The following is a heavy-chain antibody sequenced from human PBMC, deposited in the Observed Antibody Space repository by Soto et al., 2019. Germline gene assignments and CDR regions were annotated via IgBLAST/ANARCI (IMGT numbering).Heavy chain of an antibody. V-gene: IGHV5-51*01. CDR2: IHPGDSDT. J-gene: IGHJ4*02. D-gene: IGHD3-22*01. Sequence: GESLKISCKGSGYSFTSYWIGWVRQMPGKGLEWMGIIHPGDSDTRYSPSFQGQVTISADKSIRTAYLQWSSLKASDTAMYYCARRSDSSDYYFFFDYWGQGSLVTAPQ. CDR3: ARRSDSSDYYFFFDY. CDR1: GYSFTSYW.